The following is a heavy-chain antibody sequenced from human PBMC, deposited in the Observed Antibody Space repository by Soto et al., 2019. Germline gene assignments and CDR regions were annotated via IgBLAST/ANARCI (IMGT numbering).Heavy chain of an antibody. CDR2: ISYDGSNK. Sequence: QVQLVESGGGVVQPGRSLRLSCAASGFTFSSYGMHWVRQAPGKGLEWVSVISYDGSNKYYAESVTGRFTISRGNSKNALYLQMISLRAEDTAVYYWAKGTIFGVVYNYGMDVWGQGTTVTVSS. V-gene: IGHV3-30*18. D-gene: IGHD3-3*01. CDR3: AKGTIFGVVYNYGMDV. CDR1: GFTFSSYG. J-gene: IGHJ6*02.